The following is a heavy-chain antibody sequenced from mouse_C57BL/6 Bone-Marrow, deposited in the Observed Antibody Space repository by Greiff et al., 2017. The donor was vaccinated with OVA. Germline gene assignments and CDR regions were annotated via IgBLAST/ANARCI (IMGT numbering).Heavy chain of an antibody. V-gene: IGHV1-5*01. J-gene: IGHJ4*01. CDR2: IYPGNSDT. D-gene: IGHD5-1*01. Sequence: VQLQQSGTVLARPGASVKMSCKTSGYTFTSYWMHWVKQRPGQGLEWIGAIYPGNSDTSYNQKFKGKATLTADKSSSTAYMQLSSLTSEDSAVYFCARERTYWGAMDYWGQGTSVTVSS. CDR3: ARERTYWGAMDY. CDR1: GYTFTSYW.